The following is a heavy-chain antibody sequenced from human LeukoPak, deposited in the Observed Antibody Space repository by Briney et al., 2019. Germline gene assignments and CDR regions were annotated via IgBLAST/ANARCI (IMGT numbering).Heavy chain of an antibody. J-gene: IGHJ6*03. V-gene: IGHV3-21*06. CDR3: ARLSAYYYGSFFYYYMDV. CDR2: ITSSSTYI. Sequence: SGGSLRLSCVASGLSFSSVWMSWVRQAPGKGLEWVSSITSSSTYIYYADSVKGRFTISRDNAKNSVYLHMNSLRAEDTALYYCARLSAYYYGSFFYYYMDVWGKGTTVTVSS. D-gene: IGHD3-10*01. CDR1: GLSFSSVW.